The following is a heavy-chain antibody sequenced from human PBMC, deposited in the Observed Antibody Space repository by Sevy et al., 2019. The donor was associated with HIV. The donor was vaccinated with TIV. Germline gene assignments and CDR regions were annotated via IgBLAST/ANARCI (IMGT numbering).Heavy chain of an antibody. J-gene: IGHJ4*02. CDR2: FSFSGST. V-gene: IGHV4-39*02. CDR3: ASPGYTSGWYDY. CDR1: GGSISSSGYY. D-gene: IGHD6-19*01. Sequence: SETLSLTCTVSGGSISSSGYYWDWIRQPPGKGLGWIGSFSFSGSTYYNPSLKSRVTISVDTSKNHFSLKLSSVTAADTAVYYCASPGYTSGWYDYWGQGTLVTVSS.